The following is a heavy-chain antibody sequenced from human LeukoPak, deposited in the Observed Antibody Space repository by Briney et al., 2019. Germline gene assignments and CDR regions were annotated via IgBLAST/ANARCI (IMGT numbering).Heavy chain of an antibody. J-gene: IGHJ4*02. D-gene: IGHD6-19*01. V-gene: IGHV3-23*01. Sequence: GGSLRLSCAASGFTFSSYGMSWVRQAPGKGLEWVSAISGSGGSTYYADSVKGRFTISRDNSKNTLYLQMNSLRAEDTAVYYCARLGGIAVTGAIDYWGQGTLVTVSS. CDR1: GFTFSSYG. CDR3: ARLGGIAVTGAIDY. CDR2: ISGSGGST.